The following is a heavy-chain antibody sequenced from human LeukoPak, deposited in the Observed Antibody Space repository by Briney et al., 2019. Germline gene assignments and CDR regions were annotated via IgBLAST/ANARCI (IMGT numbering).Heavy chain of an antibody. CDR3: ARVRDIVVVPAAMDY. V-gene: IGHV3-21*01. Sequence: SGGSLRLSCAASGFTFSSYSMNWVRQAPGKGLEWVSSISSSSSYIYYADSVKGRFTISRDNAKNSLYLQMNSLGAEDTAVYYCARVRDIVVVPAAMDYWGQGTLVTVSS. CDR1: GFTFSSYS. J-gene: IGHJ4*02. CDR2: ISSSSSYI. D-gene: IGHD2-2*01.